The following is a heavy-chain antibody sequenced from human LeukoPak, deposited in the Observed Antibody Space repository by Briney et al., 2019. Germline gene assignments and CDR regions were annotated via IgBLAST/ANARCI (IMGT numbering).Heavy chain of an antibody. J-gene: IGHJ5*02. CDR1: GGSFSGYY. CDR3: ARAYYDSSGSFDP. CDR2: INHSGST. V-gene: IGHV4-34*01. Sequence: SETLSLTCAVYGGSFSGYYWSWIRQPPGKGLEWIGEINHSGSTNYNPSLKSRVTISVDTSKNQFSLKLSSVTAADTAVYYCARAYYDSSGSFDPWGQGTLVTVSS. D-gene: IGHD3-22*01.